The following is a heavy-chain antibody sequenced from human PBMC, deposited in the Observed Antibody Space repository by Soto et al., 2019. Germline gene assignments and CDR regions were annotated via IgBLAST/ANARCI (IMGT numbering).Heavy chain of an antibody. J-gene: IGHJ6*02. V-gene: IGHV3-21*01. CDR3: ARAGNSSGWYRGNGYYYYGMDV. Sequence: GGSLRLSCAASGFTFSSYTMNWVRQAPGKGLEWVSSISSSSNYISYADSVKGRFTISRDNAKNSLYLQMNSLRAEDTAVYFCARAGNSSGWYRGNGYYYYGMDVWGRGTTVTVSS. CDR2: ISSSSNYI. CDR1: GFTFSSYT. D-gene: IGHD6-19*01.